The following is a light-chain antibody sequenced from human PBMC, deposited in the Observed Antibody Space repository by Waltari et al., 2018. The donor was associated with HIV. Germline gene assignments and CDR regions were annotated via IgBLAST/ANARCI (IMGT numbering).Light chain of an antibody. CDR2: VNSDGSH. V-gene: IGLV4-69*01. CDR1: SGHSSNA. Sequence: QLALAQSPSASASLGASDKLTCTLSSGHSSNAIAWHQQQPEKGPRYLMKVNSDGSHIKGDGIPDRFSGSSSGAERYLTISSLQSEDEADYYCQTWGSGIRVFGGGTKLTVL. CDR3: QTWGSGIRV. J-gene: IGLJ3*02.